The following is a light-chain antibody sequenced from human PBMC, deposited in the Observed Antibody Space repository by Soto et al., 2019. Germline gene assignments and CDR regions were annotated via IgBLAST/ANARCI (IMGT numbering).Light chain of an antibody. CDR1: QSVGSY. Sequence: PGETATLSCRASQSVGSYLAWYQQKPGQAPRLLIYDASTRATGIPARFSGSGSGTDFTLTISSLEPEDFAVYYCQQRTNSPPVTFGGGTKVDIK. CDR2: DAS. J-gene: IGKJ4*01. V-gene: IGKV3-11*01. CDR3: QQRTNSPPVT.